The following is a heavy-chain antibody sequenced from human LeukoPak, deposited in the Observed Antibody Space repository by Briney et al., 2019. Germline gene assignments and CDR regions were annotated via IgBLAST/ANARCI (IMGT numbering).Heavy chain of an antibody. D-gene: IGHD6-13*01. CDR1: GGTFSSYA. Sequence: SVKVSCKASGGTFSSYASSWVRQAPGQGLEWMGRIIPILGIANYAQKFQGRVTITADKSTSTAYMELSSLRSEDTAVYYCAGRAAAVFGISFDYWGQGTLVTVSS. CDR2: IIPILGIA. V-gene: IGHV1-69*04. J-gene: IGHJ4*02. CDR3: AGRAAAVFGISFDY.